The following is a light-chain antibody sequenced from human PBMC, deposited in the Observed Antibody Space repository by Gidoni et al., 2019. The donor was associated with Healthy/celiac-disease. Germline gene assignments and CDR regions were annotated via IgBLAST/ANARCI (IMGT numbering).Light chain of an antibody. CDR2: DAS. CDR1: QSVSSY. V-gene: IGKV3-11*01. Sequence: EIVLTQSPATLSLSPGERATLSCRASQSVSSYLAWYQQKPGQAPRLLIYDASNRATGIPARFSGSGSGTDFTPTISSLEPEDFAVYYCQQRSNWRTFGGGTKVEIK. J-gene: IGKJ4*01. CDR3: QQRSNWRT.